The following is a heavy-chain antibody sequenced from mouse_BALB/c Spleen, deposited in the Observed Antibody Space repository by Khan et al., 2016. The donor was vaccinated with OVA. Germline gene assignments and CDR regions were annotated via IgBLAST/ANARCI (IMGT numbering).Heavy chain of an antibody. V-gene: IGHV1-76*01. D-gene: IGHD3-2*02. Sequence: QVQLQQSGAEVVRPGASVKLSCKTSGYIFTNYWIHWVKQRSGQGLEWIARIYPGTDNTYYNEKLKDKATLTADKSSSTAYMQLSSLTSEDSAVYFCAREEALYYFDYWGQGTPLTVSS. CDR2: IYPGTDNT. CDR3: AREEALYYFDY. CDR1: GYIFTNYW. J-gene: IGHJ2*01.